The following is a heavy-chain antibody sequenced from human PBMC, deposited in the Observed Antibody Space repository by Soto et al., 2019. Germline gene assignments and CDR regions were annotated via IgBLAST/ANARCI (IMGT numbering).Heavy chain of an antibody. CDR3: AIPGQWWLQFDY. J-gene: IGHJ4*02. CDR1: GGTFSSYA. D-gene: IGHD5-12*01. V-gene: IGHV1-69*01. CDR2: IIPIFGTA. Sequence: QVQLVQSGAEVKKPGSSVKVSCNAYGGTFSSYAISWVLQAPGQWLEWMGGIIPIFGTANYAQKFQGRVTITADESTRTAYMELSSLRSEDTAVYYCAIPGQWWLQFDYWGQGTLVTVSS.